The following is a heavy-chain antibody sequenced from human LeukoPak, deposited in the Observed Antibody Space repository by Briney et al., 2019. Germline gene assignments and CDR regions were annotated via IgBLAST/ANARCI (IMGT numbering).Heavy chain of an antibody. CDR3: AKDPNGDYVGAFDD. Sequence: GGSLRLSCAASGLTFSNYAMTWVRQAPGKGLEWVSSIFGSGDGTNYADSVKGRFTISRDNSKNTLYLQMNSLRVEDAAVYYCAKDPNGDYVGAFDDWGQGTMVTVSS. J-gene: IGHJ3*01. V-gene: IGHV3-23*01. CDR1: GLTFSNYA. D-gene: IGHD4-17*01. CDR2: IFGSGDGT.